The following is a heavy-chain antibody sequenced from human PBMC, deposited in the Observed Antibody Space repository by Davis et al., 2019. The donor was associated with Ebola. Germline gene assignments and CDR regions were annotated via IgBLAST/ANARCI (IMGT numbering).Heavy chain of an antibody. CDR3: VRDFTDFDY. D-gene: IGHD4-11*01. Sequence: PGGSLRLSCAASGLSFSSYWMSWVRQAPGKGLEWVSYISDTSSDKFYADSVKGRFTISRDNAKNTLYLQLNSLRDEDTAVYYCVRDFTDFDYWGQGTLVTVSS. J-gene: IGHJ4*02. V-gene: IGHV3-48*02. CDR2: ISDTSSDK. CDR1: GLSFSSYW.